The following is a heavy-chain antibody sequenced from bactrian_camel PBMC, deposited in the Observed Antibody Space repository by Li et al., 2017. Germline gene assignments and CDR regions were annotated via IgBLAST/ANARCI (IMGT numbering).Heavy chain of an antibody. Sequence: HVQLVESGGDLVQPGGSLRLSCAASGFTFSSYYMTWVRQAPGKGLEWVCSISSDGLTTDYADSVKNRFIISKDNSKNTLYLQLNGLKTEDMAMYYCSIWGTFEYWGQGTQVTVS. CDR1: GFTFSSYY. J-gene: IGHJ4*01. D-gene: IGHD5*01. V-gene: IGHV3-2*01. CDR3: SIWGTFEY. CDR2: ISSDGLTT.